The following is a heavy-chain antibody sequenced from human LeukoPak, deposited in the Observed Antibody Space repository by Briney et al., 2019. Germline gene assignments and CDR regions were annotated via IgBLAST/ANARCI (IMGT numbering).Heavy chain of an antibody. D-gene: IGHD6-19*01. Sequence: GGSLRLSCAASGFTFSSYWMHWVRQAPGKGLVWVSRINSDGSSTSYADSVKGRFTISRDNAKNSLYLQMNSLRAEDTAVYYCARDFDIGVAVAANGFDPWGQGTLVTVSS. J-gene: IGHJ5*02. CDR1: GFTFSSYW. V-gene: IGHV3-74*01. CDR2: INSDGSST. CDR3: ARDFDIGVAVAANGFDP.